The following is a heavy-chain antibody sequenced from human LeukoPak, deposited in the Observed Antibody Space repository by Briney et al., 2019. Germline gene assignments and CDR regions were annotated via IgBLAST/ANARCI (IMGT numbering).Heavy chain of an antibody. CDR3: TTIRDF. CDR2: IKSKTAGGTT. CDR1: GFTLSDAW. Sequence: GGSLRLSCAASGFTLSDAWMTWVRQAPGKGLEWVGHIKSKTAGGTTDYAAPVKDRFTISRDDSKNTVYLQMNSLKTEDTAVYYCTTIRDFWGQGTLVTVSS. J-gene: IGHJ4*02. V-gene: IGHV3-15*01.